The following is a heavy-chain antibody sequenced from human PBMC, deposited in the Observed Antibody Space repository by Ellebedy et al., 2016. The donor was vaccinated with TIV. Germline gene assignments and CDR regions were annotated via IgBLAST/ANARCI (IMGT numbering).Heavy chain of an antibody. CDR2: IGGSGGST. Sequence: GESLKISCAASGFTFSSYAMSWVRQAPGKGLELVSAIGGSGGSTFYADSMKGRFTISRDNSKNTLYLQMNSLRAEDTAVYYCAKGMDYFDYWGQGTLVTVSS. D-gene: IGHD5-24*01. J-gene: IGHJ4*02. CDR1: GFTFSSYA. V-gene: IGHV3-23*01. CDR3: AKGMDYFDY.